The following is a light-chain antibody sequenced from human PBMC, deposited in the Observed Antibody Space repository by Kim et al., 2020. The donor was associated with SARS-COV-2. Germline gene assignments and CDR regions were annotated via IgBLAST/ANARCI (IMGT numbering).Light chain of an antibody. Sequence: PGVTVTLPCDSSTGPVTTGRFPYWFQQKPGQAPRTLIYDTGNRHSWTPARFSGSLLGGKAALTLSAAQPEDETDYYCLLSYSDSRVFGGGTQLTVL. J-gene: IGLJ2*01. CDR2: DTG. V-gene: IGLV7-46*01. CDR1: TGPVTTGRF. CDR3: LLSYSDSRV.